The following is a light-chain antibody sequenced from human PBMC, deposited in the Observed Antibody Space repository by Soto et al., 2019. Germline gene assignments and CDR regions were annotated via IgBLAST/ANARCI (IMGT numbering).Light chain of an antibody. CDR3: SSYTSSSTLVV. J-gene: IGLJ2*01. Sequence: QSALTQPASVSGSPGQSITISCTGTSSDVGGSNYVSWYQQHPGKAPKLMIYEVTTRPSGVSNRFSGSKSGNTASLTISGLQAEDEADYYCSSYTSSSTLVVFGGGTKVTVL. CDR1: SSDVGGSNY. CDR2: EVT. V-gene: IGLV2-14*01.